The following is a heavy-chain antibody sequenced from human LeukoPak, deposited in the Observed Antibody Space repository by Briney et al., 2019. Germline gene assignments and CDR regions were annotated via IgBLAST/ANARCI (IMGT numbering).Heavy chain of an antibody. CDR3: ARGYSYGTRWLGC. CDR2: INHSGST. J-gene: IGHJ4*02. CDR1: GGSFSGYY. V-gene: IGHV4-34*01. Sequence: SETLSLTCAVYGGSFSGYYWSWIRQPPGKGLEWIGEINHSGSTNYNPSLKSRVTISVDTSKNQFSLKLSSVTAADTAVYYCARGYSYGTRWLGCWGQGTLVTVSS. D-gene: IGHD5-18*01.